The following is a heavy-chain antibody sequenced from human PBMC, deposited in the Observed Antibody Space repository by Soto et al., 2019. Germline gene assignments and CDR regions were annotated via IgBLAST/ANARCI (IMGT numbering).Heavy chain of an antibody. V-gene: IGHV3-23*01. CDR2: IRGSGGST. CDR3: AKACTLRTVTPLDGMDV. J-gene: IGHJ6*02. Sequence: GGSLKLSRPFSEFILSSYALSPLGQASGKGLEWVSAIRGSGGSTYYADSVKGRFTISRDNSKNTLYLQMNSLRAEDTAVYYCAKACTLRTVTPLDGMDVWGQGTTVTVS. D-gene: IGHD4-17*01. CDR1: EFILSSYA.